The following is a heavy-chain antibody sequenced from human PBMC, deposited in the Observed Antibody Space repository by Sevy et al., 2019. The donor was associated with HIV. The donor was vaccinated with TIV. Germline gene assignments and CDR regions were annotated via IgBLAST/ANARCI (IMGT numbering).Heavy chain of an antibody. CDR3: ARLGAETYYDILTVLSPPFDY. CDR1: GYTFTSYG. V-gene: IGHV1-18*01. J-gene: IGHJ4*02. Sequence: ASLKVSCKASGYTFTSYGISWVRQAPGQGLEWMGWISAYNGNTNYAQKLQGRVTMTTDTSTSTAYMELRSLRSDDTAVYYCARLGAETYYDILTVLSPPFDYWGQGTLVTVSS. D-gene: IGHD3-9*01. CDR2: ISAYNGNT.